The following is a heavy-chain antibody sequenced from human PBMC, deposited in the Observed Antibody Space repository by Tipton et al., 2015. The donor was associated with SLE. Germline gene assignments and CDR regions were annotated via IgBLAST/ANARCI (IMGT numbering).Heavy chain of an antibody. J-gene: IGHJ5*02. V-gene: IGHV4-34*01. CDR3: VRGHPHIVVLIGGGWFDP. CDR2: INHGGST. CDR1: GGSFIGFY. Sequence: TLSLTCAVYGGSFIGFYWTWIRQPPGKGLEWIGEINHGGSTNYNPSLKSRVTISEDTSKNQFSLKLTSVTAADTAIYYCVRGHPHIVVLIGGGWFDPWGQGTLVTVSS. D-gene: IGHD2-21*01.